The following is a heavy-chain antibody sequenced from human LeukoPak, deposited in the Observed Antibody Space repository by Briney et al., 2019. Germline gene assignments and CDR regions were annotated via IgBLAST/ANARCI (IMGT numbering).Heavy chain of an antibody. CDR2: INSDGSST. CDR1: GFTFSSYW. Sequence: GGSLRLSCAASGFTFSSYWMHGVRQAPGKGLVWVSRINSDGSSTSYADSVKGRFTIFRDNAKNTLYLQMNSLRAEDTAVYYCAREYLRHGYNYALGYWGQGTLVTVSS. CDR3: AREYLRHGYNYALGY. V-gene: IGHV3-74*01. J-gene: IGHJ4*02. D-gene: IGHD5-24*01.